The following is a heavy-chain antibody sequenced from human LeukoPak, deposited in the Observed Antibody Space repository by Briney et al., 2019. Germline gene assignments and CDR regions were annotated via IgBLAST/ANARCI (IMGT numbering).Heavy chain of an antibody. J-gene: IGHJ2*01. V-gene: IGHV4-39*01. CDR1: GGSISSSSYY. CDR2: IYYSGST. D-gene: IGHD4-17*01. CDR3: ARSDYGDYWYFDL. Sequence: PSETLSLTCTVSGGSISSSSYYWGWIRQPPGKGLEWIGSIYYSGSTFYNPSLKSRVTISVDTSKNQFSLKLSSVTAADTALYYCARSDYGDYWYFDLWGRGTLVTVSS.